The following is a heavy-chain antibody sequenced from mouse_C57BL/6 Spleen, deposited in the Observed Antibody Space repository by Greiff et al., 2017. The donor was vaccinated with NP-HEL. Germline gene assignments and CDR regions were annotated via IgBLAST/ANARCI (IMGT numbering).Heavy chain of an antibody. D-gene: IGHD2-13*01. Sequence: QVQLQQSGAELVKPGASVKLSCKASGYTFTEYTIHWVKQRPGQGLEWIGNINPSNGGTNYNEKFKSKATLTVDKSSSTAYMQLSSLTSEDSAVYYCARDYYGDYRAWFAYWGRGTLVTVSA. CDR1: GYTFTEYT. CDR2: INPSNGGT. CDR3: ARDYYGDYRAWFAY. J-gene: IGHJ3*01. V-gene: IGHV1-53*01.